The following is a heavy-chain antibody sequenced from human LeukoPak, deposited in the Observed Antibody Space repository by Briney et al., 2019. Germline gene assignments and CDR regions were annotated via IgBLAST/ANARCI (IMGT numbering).Heavy chain of an antibody. CDR2: ISSSSSYI. Sequence: PGGSLRLSCAASGFTFNSYSMNWVRQAPGKGLEWVSSISSSSSYIYYADSVKGRFTISRDNAKNSLYLQMNSLRAEDTAVYYCARVRGRGSQASFDYWGQGTLVTVSS. CDR1: GFTFNSYS. V-gene: IGHV3-21*01. D-gene: IGHD1-26*01. J-gene: IGHJ4*02. CDR3: ARVRGRGSQASFDY.